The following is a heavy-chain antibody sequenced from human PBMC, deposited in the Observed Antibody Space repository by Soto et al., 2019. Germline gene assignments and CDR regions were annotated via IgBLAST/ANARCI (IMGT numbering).Heavy chain of an antibody. CDR3: ARDGYYDSSGYYRDGMDV. CDR2: IIPIFGTA. V-gene: IGHV1-69*13. D-gene: IGHD3-22*01. J-gene: IGHJ6*02. Sequence: ASVKVSCKASGGTFSSYAISWVRQAPGQGLEWMGGIIPIFGTANYAQKFQGRVTITADESTSTAYMELSSLRSEDTAVYYCARDGYYDSSGYYRDGMDVWGQGTTVTVSS. CDR1: GGTFSSYA.